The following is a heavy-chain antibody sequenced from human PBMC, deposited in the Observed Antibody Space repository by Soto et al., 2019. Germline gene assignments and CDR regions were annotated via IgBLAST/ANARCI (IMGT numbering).Heavy chain of an antibody. CDR3: ARGGVMVTDNWLDP. J-gene: IGHJ5*02. CDR1: NDSISNYY. V-gene: IGHV4-59*08. Sequence: QVHLHESGPGLVKPSETLSLTCTVSNDSISNYYWNWIRQSPGKGLEWFGYISYPGTTNYNPSLKSRVAISLDTSKKQFSLTLSSVTAADTAVYFCARGGVMVTDNWLDPWGQGTLVTVSS. CDR2: ISYPGTT. D-gene: IGHD2-21*02.